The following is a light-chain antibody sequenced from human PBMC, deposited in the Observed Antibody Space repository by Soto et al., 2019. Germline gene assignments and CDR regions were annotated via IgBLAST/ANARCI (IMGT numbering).Light chain of an antibody. CDR2: DNN. CDR3: GTWDSSLSAGPWV. CDR1: SSNIGNNY. J-gene: IGLJ3*02. Sequence: QSVLTQPPSVSAAPGQKVTISCSGSSSNIGNNYVSWYQQLPGTAPKLLIYDNNKRPSGIPDRFSGSKSGTSATLGITGLQTGDEADYYCGTWDSSLSAGPWVFGGGTKVTVL. V-gene: IGLV1-51*01.